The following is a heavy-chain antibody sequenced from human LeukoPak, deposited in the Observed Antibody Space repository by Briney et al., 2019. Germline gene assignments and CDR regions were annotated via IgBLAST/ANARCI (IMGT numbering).Heavy chain of an antibody. V-gene: IGHV5-51*01. D-gene: IGHD3-22*01. CDR1: GYSFSSYW. J-gene: IGHJ4*02. Sequence: GESLKISCKASGYSFSSYWIGWVRHMPGKGLEWMGIIYPGDSDTRYSPSFLGQVTISADKSISTAYLQWSGLKPSDTAMYYCAKRWADSSGSQHYFDYWGQGTLVTVSS. CDR2: IYPGDSDT. CDR3: AKRWADSSGSQHYFDY.